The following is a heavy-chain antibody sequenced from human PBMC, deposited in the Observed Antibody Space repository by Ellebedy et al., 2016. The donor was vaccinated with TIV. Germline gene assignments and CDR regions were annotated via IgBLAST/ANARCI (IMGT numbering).Heavy chain of an antibody. CDR1: GFTFSSYA. J-gene: IGHJ4*02. Sequence: GESLKISXAASGFTFSSYAMSWVRQAPGKGLEWVSAISGSGGSTYYADSVKGRFTISRDNSKNTLYLQMNSLRAEDTAVYYCAIHIAAAGTLGDPRIPSWGQGTLVTVSS. CDR3: AIHIAAAGTLGDPRIPS. D-gene: IGHD6-13*01. CDR2: ISGSGGST. V-gene: IGHV3-23*01.